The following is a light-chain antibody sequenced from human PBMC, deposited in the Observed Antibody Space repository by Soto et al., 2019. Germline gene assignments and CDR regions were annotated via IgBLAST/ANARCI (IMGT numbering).Light chain of an antibody. Sequence: EIVLTQSPATLSLSPGERATLSCRASQSISSNLAWYQQKPGQAPRLLMFRTSSRATGVPDRFSASGSGTDFTLTISRLEPEDFAVYYCQQYGRSPFTFGPGTKVDIK. CDR2: RTS. J-gene: IGKJ3*01. CDR1: QSISSN. V-gene: IGKV3-20*01. CDR3: QQYGRSPFT.